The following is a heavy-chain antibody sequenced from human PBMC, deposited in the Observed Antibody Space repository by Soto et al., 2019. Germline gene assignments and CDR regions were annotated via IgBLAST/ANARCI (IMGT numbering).Heavy chain of an antibody. CDR2: INPSGGST. Sequence: QVQLVQSGAEVKKPGASVKVSCKASGYTFTSYYMHWVRHSPGQGLEWMGIINPSGGSTSYAQKFQGIVIMTRETSTSSVYMDLSSLSSEDTAVYYCARGDDYGGPGGWGQGTLVTVSS. CDR1: GYTFTSYY. V-gene: IGHV1-46*03. CDR3: ARGDDYGGPGG. D-gene: IGHD4-17*01. J-gene: IGHJ4*02.